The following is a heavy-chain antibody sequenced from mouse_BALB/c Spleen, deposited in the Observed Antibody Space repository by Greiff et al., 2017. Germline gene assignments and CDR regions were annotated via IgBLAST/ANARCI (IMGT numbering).Heavy chain of an antibody. Sequence: EVKLQQSGPELMKPGASVKISCKASGYSFTSYYMHWVKQSHGKSLEWIGYIDPFNGGTSYNQKFKGKATLTVDKSCSTAYMHLSSLTSEDSAVYYGARWGSSKYYYAMDYWGQGTSVTVSS. D-gene: IGHD1-1*01. V-gene: IGHV1S135*01. J-gene: IGHJ4*01. CDR3: ARWGSSKYYYAMDY. CDR1: GYSFTSYY. CDR2: IDPFNGGT.